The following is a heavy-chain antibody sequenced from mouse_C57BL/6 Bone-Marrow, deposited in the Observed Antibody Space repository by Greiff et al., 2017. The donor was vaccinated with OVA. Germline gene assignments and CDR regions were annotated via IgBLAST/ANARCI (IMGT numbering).Heavy chain of an antibody. V-gene: IGHV10-1*01. Sequence: EVQVVESGGGLVQPKGSLKLSCAASGFSFNTYAMNWVRQAPGKGLEWVARIRSKSNNYATYYADSVKDRFTISRDDSESMLYLQMNNLKTEDTAMYYCVRHVLPYAMDYWGQGTSVTVSS. J-gene: IGHJ4*01. CDR2: IRSKSNNYAT. CDR3: VRHVLPYAMDY. CDR1: GFSFNTYA.